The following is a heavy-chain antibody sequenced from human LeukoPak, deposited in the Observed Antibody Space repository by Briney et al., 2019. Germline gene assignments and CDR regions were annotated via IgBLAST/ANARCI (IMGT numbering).Heavy chain of an antibody. CDR1: GYTFTSYF. J-gene: IGHJ4*02. V-gene: IGHV1-46*01. CDR2: INPSGYSA. CDR3: ARPHRPDTAMDQADY. D-gene: IGHD5-18*01. Sequence: ASVKVSCKASGYTFTSYFMHWVRQAPGQGLEWVGVINPSGYSATYAHKFYGRVTMTRDTSTSTVYMELSSLRSEDTAVYYCARPHRPDTAMDQADYWGQGTLVTVSS.